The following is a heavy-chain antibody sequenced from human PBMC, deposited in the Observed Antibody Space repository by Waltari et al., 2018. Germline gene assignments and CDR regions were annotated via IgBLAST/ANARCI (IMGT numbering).Heavy chain of an antibody. Sequence: EVQLVESGGGLVQPGGSLKLSCAASGFIFSNYWRSWVRQAPGKGLEWGASIKQDGSGTYCVDSRKGRVTISRDNTENSMYLQMDSLRAEDTAHYYCARDSLATGYWYFDQWGRGTLVTVSS. J-gene: IGHJ2*01. CDR1: GFIFSNYW. V-gene: IGHV3-7*01. CDR2: IKQDGSGT. CDR3: ARDSLATGYWYFDQ. D-gene: IGHD6-25*01.